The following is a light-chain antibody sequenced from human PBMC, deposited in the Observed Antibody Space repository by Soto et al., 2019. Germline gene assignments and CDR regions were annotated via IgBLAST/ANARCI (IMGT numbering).Light chain of an antibody. J-gene: IGKJ1*01. Sequence: EIALPQSPGTLSLSPGERATLSCRASQSVTTDYLAWYQQKPGQAPRLLIHGASSRATGIPDRFSGSGSGTDFTLTISRLEPEDFAVDYCQQYGRPFGQGTKVEIK. CDR2: GAS. V-gene: IGKV3-20*01. CDR3: QQYGRP. CDR1: QSVTTDY.